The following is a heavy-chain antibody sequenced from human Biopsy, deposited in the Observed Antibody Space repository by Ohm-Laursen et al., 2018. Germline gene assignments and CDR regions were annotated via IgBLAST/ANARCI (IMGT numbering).Heavy chain of an antibody. CDR1: KFTVRTNS. CDR3: ARGSGSGFYFDP. J-gene: IGHJ4*02. D-gene: IGHD2-15*01. Sequence: SLRLSCSASKFTVRTNSMSWVRLAPGKGLEWVSVIYAGATTYYPDSVKGRFTISRDNSRNTVYLQMDSLRGEDTAVYFCARGSGSGFYFDPWGQGTLVTVFS. V-gene: IGHV3-66*01. CDR2: IYAGATT.